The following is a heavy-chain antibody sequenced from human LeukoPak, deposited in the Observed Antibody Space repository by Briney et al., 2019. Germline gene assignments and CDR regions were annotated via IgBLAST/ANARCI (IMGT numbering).Heavy chain of an antibody. J-gene: IGHJ4*02. CDR2: INPNSGGT. CDR1: GYNFSNYW. Sequence: GESLKISCLGSGYNFSNYWIGWVRQAPGQGLEWMGWINPNSGGTNYAQKFQGRVTMTRDTSISTAYMELSRLRSDDTAVYYCSTGRERQSDYWGQGTLVTVSS. D-gene: IGHD1-26*01. V-gene: IGHV1-2*02. CDR3: STGRERQSDY.